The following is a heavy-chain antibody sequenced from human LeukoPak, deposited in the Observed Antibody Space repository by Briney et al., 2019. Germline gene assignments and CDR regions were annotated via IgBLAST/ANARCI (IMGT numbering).Heavy chain of an antibody. CDR2: IWNAGTNT. D-gene: IGHD3-10*01. V-gene: IGHV3-33*06. CDR3: AKDGSGGALWFGPSSLDP. CDR1: GFSFSTYG. Sequence: GGSLRLSCAASGFSFSTYGMHWVRQAPGKGLEWVALIWNAGTNTYYADSVKGRFTISRDNSKNTLYLQMNSLRAEDTAVYYCAKDGSGGALWFGPSSLDPWGQGTLVTVSS. J-gene: IGHJ5*02.